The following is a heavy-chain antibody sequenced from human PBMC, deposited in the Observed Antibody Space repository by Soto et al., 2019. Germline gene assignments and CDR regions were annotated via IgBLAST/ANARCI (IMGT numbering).Heavy chain of an antibody. CDR1: GGSISSYY. D-gene: IGHD4-17*01. Sequence: ETLSLTCTVSGGSISSYYWSWIRQPPGKGLEWIGYIYYSGSTNYNPSLKSRVTISVDTSKNQFSLKLSSVTAADTAVYYCARKLGRDYGDYAWFDPWGQGTLVTVSS. J-gene: IGHJ5*02. CDR3: ARKLGRDYGDYAWFDP. CDR2: IYYSGST. V-gene: IGHV4-59*01.